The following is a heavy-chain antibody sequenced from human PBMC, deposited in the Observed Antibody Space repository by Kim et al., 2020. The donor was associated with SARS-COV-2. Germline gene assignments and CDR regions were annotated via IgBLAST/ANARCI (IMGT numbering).Heavy chain of an antibody. CDR3: ARGDIFYYGSGSYLDY. Sequence: VSVKVSCTASGYSSSDYGITWVRQAPGQGLEWMGWISSFKGNTHYAQKFQGRVTLTTDTSTSTAYMDLRSLESDDTAVYYCARGDIFYYGSGSYLDYWGQGTLVTVSS. D-gene: IGHD3-10*01. CDR1: GYSSSDYG. J-gene: IGHJ4*02. V-gene: IGHV1-18*01. CDR2: ISSFKGNT.